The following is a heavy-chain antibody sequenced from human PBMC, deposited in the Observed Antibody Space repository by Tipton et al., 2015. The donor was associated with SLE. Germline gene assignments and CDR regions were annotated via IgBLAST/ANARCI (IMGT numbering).Heavy chain of an antibody. J-gene: IGHJ4*02. V-gene: IGHV4-59*01. D-gene: IGHD3-22*01. Sequence: TLSLTCAVYGGSFSGYYWSWIRQPPGKGLEWIGYIYYSGSTNYNPSLKSRVTISVDTSKNQFSLKLSSVTAADTAVYYCAREGLSYYDSSGYPLRVWGQGTLVTVSS. CDR1: GGSFSGYY. CDR2: IYYSGST. CDR3: AREGLSYYDSSGYPLRV.